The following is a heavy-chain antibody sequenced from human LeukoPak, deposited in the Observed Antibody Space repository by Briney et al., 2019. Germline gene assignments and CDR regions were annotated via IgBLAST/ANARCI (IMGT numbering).Heavy chain of an antibody. J-gene: IGHJ5*02. CDR3: ARVRYYDFWSGLNWFDP. V-gene: IGHV4-4*07. Sequence: PSETLSLTCTVSGGSISSYYWSWIRQPAGKGLEWIGRIYTSGSTNYNPSLKSRVTMSVDTSKNQFSLKLSSVTAADTAVYYCARVRYYDFWSGLNWFDPWGQGTLVTVSS. CDR2: IYTSGST. CDR1: GGSISSYY. D-gene: IGHD3-3*01.